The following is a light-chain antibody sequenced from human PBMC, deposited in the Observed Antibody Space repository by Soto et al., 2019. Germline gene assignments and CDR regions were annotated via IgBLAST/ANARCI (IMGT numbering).Light chain of an antibody. CDR1: QSINRH. Sequence: EIVMTQSPATLSVSPGDRGTLSCRASQSINRHLAWYRQKPGQAPRLLIYDASNRATGIPARFSGSGSGTDFTLTISSLEPEDFGVYYCQQRSNWPPVTFGGGTKVEIK. V-gene: IGKV3-11*01. J-gene: IGKJ4*01. CDR2: DAS. CDR3: QQRSNWPPVT.